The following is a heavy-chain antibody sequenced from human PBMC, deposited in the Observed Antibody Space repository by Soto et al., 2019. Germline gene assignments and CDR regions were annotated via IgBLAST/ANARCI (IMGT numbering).Heavy chain of an antibody. CDR1: GFPFSRNA. J-gene: IGHJ4*02. Sequence: GGSLRLSCAASGFPFSRNAMHWVRQAPGKGLEWVAVISYDGSNKYYADSVKGRLTISRDNSKNTLYLQMNSLRAEDTAVYYCARDHDSGSSFDYWGQGTLVTVSS. V-gene: IGHV3-30-3*01. CDR2: ISYDGSNK. D-gene: IGHD3-10*01. CDR3: ARDHDSGSSFDY.